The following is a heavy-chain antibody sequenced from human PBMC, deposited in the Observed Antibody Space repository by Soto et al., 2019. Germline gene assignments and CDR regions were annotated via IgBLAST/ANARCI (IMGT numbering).Heavy chain of an antibody. CDR2: IIPISGTT. J-gene: IGHJ6*02. Sequence: GASVKVSGKASGGTFSTHAIIWVRQAPGHGLEWMGGIIPISGTTYYTQKFQGRVTITADEPTSTAFMELSSLKSDDTAVFYCARGYCSGGDCYYGMDVWGQGTTVTVSS. CDR3: ARGYCSGGDCYYGMDV. D-gene: IGHD2-15*01. V-gene: IGHV1-69*13. CDR1: GGTFSTHA.